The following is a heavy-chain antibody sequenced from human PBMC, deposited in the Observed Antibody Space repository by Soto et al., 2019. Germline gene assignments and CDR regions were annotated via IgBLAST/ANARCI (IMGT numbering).Heavy chain of an antibody. CDR2: IYYSGST. D-gene: IGHD5-12*01. CDR3: AATAGDVDLVATIEFDY. Sequence: PSETLSLTCTVSGGSISSYYWSWIRQPPGKGLEWIGYIYYSGSTNYNPSLKSRVTISVDTSKNQFSLKLSSVTAADTAVYYCAATAGDVDLVATIEFDYWGQGTLVTVSS. CDR1: GGSISSYY. V-gene: IGHV4-59*08. J-gene: IGHJ4*02.